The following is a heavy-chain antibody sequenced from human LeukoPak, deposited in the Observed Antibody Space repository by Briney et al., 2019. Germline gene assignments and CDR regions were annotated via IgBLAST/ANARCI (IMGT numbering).Heavy chain of an antibody. J-gene: IGHJ3*02. V-gene: IGHV1-46*01. CDR1: GYTFTSYG. CDR3: ARDWAGITGTTWDAFDI. Sequence: ASVKVSCKASGYTFTSYGISWVRQAPGQGLEWMGIINPSGGSTSYAQKFQGRVTMTRDTSTSTVYMELSSLRSEDTAVYYCARDWAGITGTTWDAFDIWGQGTMVTVSS. CDR2: INPSGGST. D-gene: IGHD1-20*01.